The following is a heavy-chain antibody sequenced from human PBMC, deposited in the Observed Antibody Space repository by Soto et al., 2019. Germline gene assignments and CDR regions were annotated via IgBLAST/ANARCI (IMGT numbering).Heavy chain of an antibody. CDR3: ARAQRRFDY. Sequence: GGSLRLSCAASGFTFSSYEMNWVRQAPGRGLEWVSYISSSGSTIYYADSVKGRFTISRDTAKNSLYLQMNSLRAEDTAVYYCARAQRRFDYWGQGTLVNVSS. V-gene: IGHV3-48*03. D-gene: IGHD2-2*01. J-gene: IGHJ4*02. CDR2: ISSSGSTI. CDR1: GFTFSSYE.